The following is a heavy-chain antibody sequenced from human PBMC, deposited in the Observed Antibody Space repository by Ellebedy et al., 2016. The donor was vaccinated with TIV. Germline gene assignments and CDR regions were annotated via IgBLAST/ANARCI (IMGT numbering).Heavy chain of an antibody. CDR1: GFTFYSHA. V-gene: IGHV3-23*01. D-gene: IGHD3-22*01. CDR3: VKLDSSGYYYGRLDY. CDR2: ISAGGDST. J-gene: IGHJ4*02. Sequence: GGSLRLSCAGSGFTFYSHAMSWVRQTPGKGLEWVSVISAGGDSTDYGDSVKGRFPNSRDNSKNTLDLQMNSLRVEDTAVYYCVKLDSSGYYYGRLDYWGQGTLVTVSS.